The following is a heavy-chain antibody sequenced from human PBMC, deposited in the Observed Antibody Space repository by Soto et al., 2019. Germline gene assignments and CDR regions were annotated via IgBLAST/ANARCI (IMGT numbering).Heavy chain of an antibody. CDR2: IKQDGSEK. CDR1: GFTFSDYR. CDR3: ARAGGYDFWSLFDP. Sequence: DLEESGGGLVQPGGSLRLSCVASGFTFSDYRMSWVRQAPGKGPEWVANIKQDGSEKNYMDSVKGRFSISRDNTKNSLFLQMNSLGADDTAVYHCARAGGYDFWSLFDPWGQGTLVTVSS. D-gene: IGHD3-3*01. V-gene: IGHV3-7*04. J-gene: IGHJ5*02.